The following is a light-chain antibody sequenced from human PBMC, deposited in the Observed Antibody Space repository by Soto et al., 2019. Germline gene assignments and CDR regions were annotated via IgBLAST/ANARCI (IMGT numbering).Light chain of an antibody. V-gene: IGKV3-20*01. Sequence: ELVLTQSPGTLSLSPGDRATLSCRSSQSAYSSYLSWYQQKPGQAPRLLIYGASNRATGIPDRFSGSGSGTDFTLTISRLEPEYFAVYYCQQYGSSPTTFGQGTKLEIK. J-gene: IGKJ1*01. CDR2: GAS. CDR3: QQYGSSPTT. CDR1: QSAYSSY.